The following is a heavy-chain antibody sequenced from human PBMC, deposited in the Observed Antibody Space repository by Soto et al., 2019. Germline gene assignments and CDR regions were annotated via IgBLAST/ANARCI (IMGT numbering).Heavy chain of an antibody. CDR1: GFTFSDHY. V-gene: IGHV3-72*01. CDR2: IRNKVNSYTT. J-gene: IGHJ4*02. CDR3: ARAQPYSGSYSLDY. Sequence: PGGSLRLSCAASGFTFSDHYVDWVRQAPGKGLEWVGRIRNKVNSYTTEYAASVKGRFIISRDDPKNSLYLQMNSLKTEDTAVYYCARAQPYSGSYSLDYWGQGTLVTVSS. D-gene: IGHD1-26*01.